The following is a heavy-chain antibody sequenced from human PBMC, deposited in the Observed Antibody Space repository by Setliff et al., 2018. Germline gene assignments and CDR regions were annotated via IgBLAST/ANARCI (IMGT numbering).Heavy chain of an antibody. V-gene: IGHV4-59*01. CDR3: ARGAGWWDL. Sequence: PSETLSLTCNVSGGSISTYHWSWIRQPPGKRLEWIGYIYNSGTTNYNPSLKSRVTISVDTSKNQFFLRLTSVTAADTAMYYCARGAGWWDLWGQGTLVTVSS. CDR1: GGSISTYH. J-gene: IGHJ5*02. CDR2: IYNSGTT.